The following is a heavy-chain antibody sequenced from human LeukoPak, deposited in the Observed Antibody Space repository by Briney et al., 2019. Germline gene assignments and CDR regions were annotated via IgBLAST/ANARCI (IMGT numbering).Heavy chain of an antibody. CDR3: VRDGRGYCSSSSVCYSWFDP. Sequence: TPETLSLTCTVSGGSVNSYYWSWIRQPAGKGLEWIGRIYTSGTTNYNPSLKSRVSMSVDTSKNQFSLKLSSLTAADTAVYYCVRDGRGYCSSSSVCYSWFDPWGQGTLVAVSS. CDR2: IYTSGTT. J-gene: IGHJ5*02. D-gene: IGHD2-2*01. V-gene: IGHV4-4*07. CDR1: GGSVNSYY.